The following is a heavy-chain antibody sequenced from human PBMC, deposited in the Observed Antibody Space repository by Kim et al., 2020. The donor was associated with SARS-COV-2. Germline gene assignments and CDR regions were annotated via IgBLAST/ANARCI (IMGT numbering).Heavy chain of an antibody. Sequence: GGSLRLSCAASGFTFSNYGMHWVRQAPGKGLEWVAVIWYDGDNKYYADSVKGRFTISRDNPKNTLYLQMNSLRAEDTAVYYCARDPLRTLGLWESVTYYFDYWGQGTLVTVSS. V-gene: IGHV3-33*08. D-gene: IGHD3-16*01. CDR2: IWYDGDNK. CDR1: GFTFSNYG. CDR3: ARDPLRTLGLWESVTYYFDY. J-gene: IGHJ4*02.